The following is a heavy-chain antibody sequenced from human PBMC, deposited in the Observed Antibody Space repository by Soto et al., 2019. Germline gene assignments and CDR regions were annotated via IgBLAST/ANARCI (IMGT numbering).Heavy chain of an antibody. CDR3: AKDIIGSSGIDAFDI. V-gene: IGHV3-23*01. D-gene: IGHD2-15*01. J-gene: IGHJ3*02. CDR1: GFTFSSYA. CDR2: ISGSGGST. Sequence: EVQLLESGGGLVQPGGSLRLSCAASGFTFSSYAMSWVRQAPGKGLEWVSAISGSGGSTDYADTVKGRFTVSRDKSKNTLYLQMNGLRAEDTAVYYGAKDIIGSSGIDAFDIWGQGTMVNVSS.